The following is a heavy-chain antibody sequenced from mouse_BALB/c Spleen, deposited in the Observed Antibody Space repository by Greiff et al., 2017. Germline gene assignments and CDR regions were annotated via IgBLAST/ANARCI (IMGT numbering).Heavy chain of an antibody. CDR1: GYTFTSYV. V-gene: IGHV1-14*01. D-gene: IGHD2-14*01. CDR2: INPYNDGT. Sequence: VQLQQSGPELVKPGASVKMSCKASGYTFTSYVMHWVKQKPGQGLEWIGYINPYNDGTKYNEKFKGKATLTADKSSSTAYMQLNSLTSEDSAVYFCKRSYYRYDSWFANWGQGTLVTVSA. J-gene: IGHJ3*01. CDR3: KRSYYRYDSWFAN.